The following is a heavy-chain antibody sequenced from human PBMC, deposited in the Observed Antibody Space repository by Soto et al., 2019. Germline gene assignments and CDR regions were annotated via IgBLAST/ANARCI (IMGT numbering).Heavy chain of an antibody. D-gene: IGHD5-12*01. CDR1: AYTFTSYY. CDR2: MNPNSGNT. V-gene: IGHV1-8*01. J-gene: IGHJ3*02. Sequence: DSVKVSCNASAYTFTSYYINWVRQATGQGLEWMGWMNPNSGNTGYAQKFQGRVTMTRNTSISTAYMELSSLRSEDTAVYYCARGRVKYSGYDLYAFDIWGQGKMVTVS. CDR3: ARGRVKYSGYDLYAFDI.